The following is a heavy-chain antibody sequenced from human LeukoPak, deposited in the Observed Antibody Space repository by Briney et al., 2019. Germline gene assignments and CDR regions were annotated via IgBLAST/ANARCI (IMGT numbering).Heavy chain of an antibody. V-gene: IGHV3-30*02. J-gene: IGHJ4*02. D-gene: IGHD3-3*01. CDR2: IRYDGSNK. CDR3: AKEPYDFWSGFDY. CDR1: GFTFSSYG. Sequence: GGSLRLSCAASGFTFSSYGMHWVRQAPGKGLEWVAFIRYDGSNKYYADSVKGRFTISRDNSKNTLYLQVNSLRAEDTAVYYCAKEPYDFWSGFDYWGQGTLVTVSS.